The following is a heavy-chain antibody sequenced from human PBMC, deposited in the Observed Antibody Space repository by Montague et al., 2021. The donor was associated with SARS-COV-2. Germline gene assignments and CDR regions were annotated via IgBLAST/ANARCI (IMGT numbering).Heavy chain of an antibody. V-gene: IGHV3-48*03. CDR2: ISANGETT. CDR3: ASSVWFYFDN. J-gene: IGHJ4*02. Sequence: SLRLSCAASGFNFHSYEMMYVRQAPGKGLEWVSYISANGETTSXXXSVRGRFTISRDNAKNFLYLQMNSLRAEDSAVYYCASSVWFYFDNWGQGNLVTVSS. D-gene: IGHD5/OR15-5a*01. CDR1: GFNFHSYE.